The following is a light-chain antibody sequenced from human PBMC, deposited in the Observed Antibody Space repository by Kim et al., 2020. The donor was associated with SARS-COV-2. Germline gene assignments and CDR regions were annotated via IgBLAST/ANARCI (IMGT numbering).Light chain of an antibody. V-gene: IGKV3D-15*01. CDR2: GAS. CDR3: QQYNSWPRT. J-gene: IGKJ1*01. Sequence: VSPGERATLSGRASQSVRSNLAWYQQRPGQAPRLLIYGASTRATGIPARFSGSGSGTEFTLTISSLQSEDFAVYYCQQYNSWPRTFGQGTKVDIK. CDR1: QSVRSN.